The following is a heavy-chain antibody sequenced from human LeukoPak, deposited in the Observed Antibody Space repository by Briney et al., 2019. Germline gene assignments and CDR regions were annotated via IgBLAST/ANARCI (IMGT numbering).Heavy chain of an antibody. V-gene: IGHV4-4*07. Sequence: SETLSLTCSVSGGSISSYYWSWIRQPAGKGLEWIGRIYTSGSTNYNPSLKSRVTMSVDTSKNQFSLKLSSVTAADTAVYYCARGRGDYITIFGEVEGESGYYMDVWGKGTTVTVSS. D-gene: IGHD3-3*01. CDR2: IYTSGST. CDR3: ARGRGDYITIFGEVEGESGYYMDV. J-gene: IGHJ6*03. CDR1: GGSISSYY.